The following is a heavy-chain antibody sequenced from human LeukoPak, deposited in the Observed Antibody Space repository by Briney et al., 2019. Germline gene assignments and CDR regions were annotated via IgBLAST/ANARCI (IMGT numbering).Heavy chain of an antibody. CDR1: GYTFTIYN. J-gene: IGHJ5*02. CDR3: ARVSVAGTYNWFDP. D-gene: IGHD6-19*01. V-gene: IGHV1-8*03. CDR2: MNPNSGNT. Sequence: ASVKVSCKASGYTFTIYNINCVRQATGQGLEWMGWMNPNSGNTGYAQKFQGRVTITRNTSISTAYMELSSLRSEDTAVYYCARVSVAGTYNWFDPWGQGTLVTVSS.